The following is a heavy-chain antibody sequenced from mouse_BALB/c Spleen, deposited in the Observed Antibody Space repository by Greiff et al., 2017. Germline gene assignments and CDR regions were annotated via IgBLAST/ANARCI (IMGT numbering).Heavy chain of an antibody. CDR1: GFSLTSYG. Sequence: VKLVESGPGLVQPSQSLSITCTVSGFSLTSYGVHWVRQSPGKGLEWLGVIWSGGSTDYNAAFISRLSISKDNSKSQVFFKMNSLQANDTAIYYCASPSTMITPFAYWGQGTLVTVSA. CDR3: ASPSTMITPFAY. V-gene: IGHV2-2*02. CDR2: IWSGGST. J-gene: IGHJ3*01. D-gene: IGHD2-4*01.